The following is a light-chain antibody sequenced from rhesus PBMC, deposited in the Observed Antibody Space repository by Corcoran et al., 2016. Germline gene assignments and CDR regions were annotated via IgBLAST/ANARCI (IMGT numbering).Light chain of an antibody. V-gene: IGKV1S16*01. CDR3: QQHNSYPRT. J-gene: IGKJ1*01. CDR2: TPS. CDR1: QGISNY. Sequence: DIQMTHSPSSLSASVVDTVTITCRASQGISNYLAGNQQNPGKAPKPRFFTPSSLESGVPSRFSGSGSGTDFTLTISSLQPEDFATYYCQQHNSYPRTFGQGTKVEIK.